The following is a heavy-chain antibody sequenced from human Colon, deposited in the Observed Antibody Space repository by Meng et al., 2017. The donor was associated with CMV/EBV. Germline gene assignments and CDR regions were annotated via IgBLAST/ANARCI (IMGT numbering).Heavy chain of an antibody. CDR2: IFYSGSA. J-gene: IGHJ6*02. CDR1: GGSISSYY. V-gene: IGHV4-59*01. Sequence: GSLRLSCTVSGGSISSYYWSWIRQPPGKGLEWIGYIFYSGSANYNPSLKSRVTISVDTSRSRFSLNLTSVTAADTAVYYCARVRQLEGSSSNYYYYYGMDVWGQGTTVTVSS. CDR3: ARVRQLEGSSSNYYYYYGMDV. D-gene: IGHD1-1*01.